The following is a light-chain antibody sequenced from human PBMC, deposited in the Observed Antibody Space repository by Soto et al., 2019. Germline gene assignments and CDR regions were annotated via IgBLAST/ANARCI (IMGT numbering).Light chain of an antibody. Sequence: EIVSTQSPATLSLSPGERATLSCRASQSVSSGRLAWYLQKPGQSPQLLIYLGSNRASGVPDRFSGSGSGTDFTLKISRVEAEDVGVYYCMQALQTSLTFGGGTKVDIK. J-gene: IGKJ4*01. V-gene: IGKV2-28*01. CDR2: LGS. CDR3: MQALQTSLT. CDR1: QSVSSGR.